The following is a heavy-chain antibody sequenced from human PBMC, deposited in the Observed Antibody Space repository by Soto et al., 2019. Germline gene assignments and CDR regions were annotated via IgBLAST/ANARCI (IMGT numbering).Heavy chain of an antibody. CDR1: GVSFNSYD. D-gene: IGHD2-15*01. Sequence: QAHLVESGGGVVQPGTSLRLSCAASGVSFNSYDMHWVRQAPGKGPEWVAIISYDGSNTYYSDSVRGRFTISRDNSKDTLYLQMHSWRREDTAIFYWARTSRYCSGGDCHAWGQGTQVTVSS. CDR2: ISYDGSNT. J-gene: IGHJ5*02. V-gene: IGHV3-30*03. CDR3: ARTSRYCSGGDCHA.